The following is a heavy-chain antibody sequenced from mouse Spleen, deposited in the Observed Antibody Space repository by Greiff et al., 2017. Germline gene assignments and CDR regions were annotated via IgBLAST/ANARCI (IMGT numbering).Heavy chain of an antibody. CDR2: ISSGSSTI. CDR3: AREGSRIYWYFDV. V-gene: IGHV5-17*01. CDR1: GFTFSDYG. D-gene: IGHD1-1*01. J-gene: IGHJ1*01. Sequence: EVQVVESGGGLVKPGGSLKLSCAASGFTFSDYGMHWVRQAPEKGLEWVAYISSGSSTIYYADTVKGRFTISRDNAKNTLFLQMTSLRSEDTAMYYCAREGSRIYWYFDVWGAGTTVTVSS.